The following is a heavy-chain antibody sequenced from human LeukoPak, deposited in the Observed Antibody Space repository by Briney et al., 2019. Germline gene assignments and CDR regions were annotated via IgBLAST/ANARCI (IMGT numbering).Heavy chain of an antibody. Sequence: SETLSLTCTVSGGSISRGGYYWSWIRQHPGKGLEWIGYIYYSGSTYYNPSLKSRVTISVDTSKNQFSLKLSSVTAADTAVYYCARQAIQLWFDYWGQGTLVTVSS. J-gene: IGHJ5*01. CDR3: ARQAIQLWFDY. D-gene: IGHD5-18*01. CDR1: GGSISRGGYY. V-gene: IGHV4-31*03. CDR2: IYYSGST.